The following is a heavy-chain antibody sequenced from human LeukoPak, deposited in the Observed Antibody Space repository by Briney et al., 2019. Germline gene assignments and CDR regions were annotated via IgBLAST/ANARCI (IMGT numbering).Heavy chain of an antibody. CDR1: GFTLSSYW. V-gene: IGHV3-7*01. D-gene: IGHD3-16*01. Sequence: GGSLRLSCAASGFTLSSYWMRWVRQATGKGLEWVANIKHDGSEKYYVDSVKGRFTISRDNAKSSLYLQMNNLRVEDTAVYYCARITWSLGAFDIWGQGTTVTVSS. CDR3: ARITWSLGAFDI. CDR2: IKHDGSEK. J-gene: IGHJ3*02.